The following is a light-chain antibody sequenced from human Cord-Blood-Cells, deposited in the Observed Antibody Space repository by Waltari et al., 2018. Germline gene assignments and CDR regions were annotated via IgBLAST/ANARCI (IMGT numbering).Light chain of an antibody. J-gene: IGKJ5*01. CDR1: QSVSSN. Sequence: EIVMAHSTPTLSVSPGERATLPCGASQSVSSNLAWYQQKPGQAPRLLIYGASTRATGIPARFSGSGSGTEFTLTISSLQSEDFAVYYCQQYNNWPITFGQGTRLEIK. CDR2: GAS. CDR3: QQYNNWPIT. V-gene: IGKV3-15*01.